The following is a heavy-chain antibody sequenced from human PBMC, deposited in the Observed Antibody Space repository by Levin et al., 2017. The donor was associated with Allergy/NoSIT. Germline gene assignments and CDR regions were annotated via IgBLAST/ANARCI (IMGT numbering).Heavy chain of an antibody. V-gene: IGHV3-30-3*01. Sequence: GGSLRLSCAASGYTFSSYAIHWLRQAPGRGPEWVAVISYDGSTTYYSDSVKGRFIISRDNSKNTLYLQMNSLRVEDTAVYYCARADSSSYPDYWGQGTLLTVSS. D-gene: IGHD3-22*01. CDR1: GYTFSSYA. J-gene: IGHJ4*02. CDR2: ISYDGSTT. CDR3: ARADSSSYPDY.